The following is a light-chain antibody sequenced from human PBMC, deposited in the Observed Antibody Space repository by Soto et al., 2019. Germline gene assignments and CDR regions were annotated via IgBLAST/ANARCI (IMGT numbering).Light chain of an antibody. J-gene: IGKJ1*01. Sequence: EIVLTQSPGTLSLSPGERATLSCRASQSVSSNKIAWYQQKPGQAPRLLILGASSRATGIPDRFNGSGSGTDFTLTISRLEPEDLAVYYCQQYDSAPRTFGQGTKVDIK. CDR1: QSVSSNK. CDR3: QQYDSAPRT. V-gene: IGKV3-20*01. CDR2: GAS.